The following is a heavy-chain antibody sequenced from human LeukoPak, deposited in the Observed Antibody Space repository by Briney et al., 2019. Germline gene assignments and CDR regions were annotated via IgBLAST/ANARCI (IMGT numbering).Heavy chain of an antibody. J-gene: IGHJ4*02. D-gene: IGHD6-19*01. CDR2: IYYSGRT. Sequence: SETLSLTCTVSGGSVSSGSYFWSWIRQPPGKELEWIGYIYYSGRTNYNPSLKSRVTLSVDTSKNQFSLKLSSVTAADTAVYYCARGFFSSGPRVDYWGQGILVTVSS. CDR3: ARGFFSSGPRVDY. V-gene: IGHV4-61*01. CDR1: GGSVSSGSYF.